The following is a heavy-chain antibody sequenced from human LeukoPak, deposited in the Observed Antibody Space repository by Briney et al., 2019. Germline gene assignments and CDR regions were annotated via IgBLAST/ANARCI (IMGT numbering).Heavy chain of an antibody. CDR3: ARDRGIDSSGYRSDWFDP. Sequence: ASVKVSCKASGYTFTGCYMHWVRQAPGQGLEWVGWINPNSGGTNYAQKFQGRVTMTRDTSISTAYMELSRLRSDDTAVYYCARDRGIDSSGYRSDWFDPWGQGTLVTVSS. V-gene: IGHV1-2*02. D-gene: IGHD3-22*01. CDR2: INPNSGGT. J-gene: IGHJ5*02. CDR1: GYTFTGCY.